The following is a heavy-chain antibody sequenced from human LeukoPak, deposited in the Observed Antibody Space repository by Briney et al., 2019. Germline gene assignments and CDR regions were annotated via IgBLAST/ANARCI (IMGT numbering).Heavy chain of an antibody. CDR2: SNAGNGNT. Sequence: ASVKVSCKASGYTFTSYAMHWVRQAPGQRLEWMGWSNAGNGNTKYSQEFQGRVTITRDTSASTAYMDLSSLRSEDTAVYYCATSYYDSSAYYPNPEWGQGTLVTVSS. D-gene: IGHD3-22*01. CDR3: ATSYYDSSAYYPNPE. V-gene: IGHV1-3*02. CDR1: GYTFTSYA. J-gene: IGHJ4*02.